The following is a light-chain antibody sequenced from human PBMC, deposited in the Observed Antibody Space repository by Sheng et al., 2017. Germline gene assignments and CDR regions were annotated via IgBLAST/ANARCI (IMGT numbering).Light chain of an antibody. CDR3: QHYGASLYT. CDR1: QSVGTS. CDR2: DAS. J-gene: IGKJ2*01. Sequence: EIVMTQSPATLSVSPGERATLSCRASQSVGTSLAWYQQKPAQAPRLLIYDASYRATGIPARFSGGGSGTDFTLTITRLEPEDFAVYYCQHYGASLYTFGQGTKLQIK. V-gene: IGKV3-11*01.